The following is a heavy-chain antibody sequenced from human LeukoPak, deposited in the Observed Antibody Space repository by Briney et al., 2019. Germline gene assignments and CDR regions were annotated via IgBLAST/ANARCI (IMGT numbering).Heavy chain of an antibody. J-gene: IGHJ4*02. CDR3: ARDRYYYDSSGQQIFDY. D-gene: IGHD3-22*01. Sequence: GASVKVSCKASGGTFSSYAISWVRQAPGQGLEWMGGIIPIFGTANYAQKFQGRVTITADKSTSTAYMELSSLRSEDTAVYYCARDRYYYDSSGQQIFDYWGQGTLVTVSS. CDR2: IIPIFGTA. CDR1: GGTFSSYA. V-gene: IGHV1-69*06.